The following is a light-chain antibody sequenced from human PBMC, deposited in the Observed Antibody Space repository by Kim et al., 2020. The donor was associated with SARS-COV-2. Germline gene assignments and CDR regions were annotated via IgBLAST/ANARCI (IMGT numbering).Light chain of an antibody. J-gene: IGKJ1*01. CDR3: QQYHNWPLT. CDR2: GAS. Sequence: EIVVTQSPVTLSVSPGERAALSCRASQGISSNLAWYQRKPGQAPRLLISGASTRATGTPARFSGGGSGTEFTLTISSLQSEDFAVYYCQQYHNWPLTFGQGTKVDIK. CDR1: QGISSN. V-gene: IGKV3D-15*01.